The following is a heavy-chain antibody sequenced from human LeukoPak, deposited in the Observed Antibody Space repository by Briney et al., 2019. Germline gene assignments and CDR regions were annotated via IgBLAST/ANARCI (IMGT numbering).Heavy chain of an antibody. D-gene: IGHD2-2*01. V-gene: IGHV4-39*07. J-gene: IGHJ4*02. CDR2: IYHSGST. CDR1: GGSISSGSYY. CDR3: ASSLSRREYQLLHDY. Sequence: SQTLSLTCTVSGGSISSGSYYWGWIRQPPGKGLEWIGSIYHSGSTYYNPSLKSRVTISVDTSKNQFSLKLSSVTAADTAVYCCASSLSRREYQLLHDYWGQGTLVTVSS.